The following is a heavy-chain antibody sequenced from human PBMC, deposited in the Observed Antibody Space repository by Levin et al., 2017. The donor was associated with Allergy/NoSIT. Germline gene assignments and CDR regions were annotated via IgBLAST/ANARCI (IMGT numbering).Heavy chain of an antibody. D-gene: IGHD3-16*01. CDR1: GYSFSNYW. V-gene: IGHV5-51*01. J-gene: IGHJ6*02. CDR2: IFPGDSDT. Sequence: GGSLRLSCKGSGYSFSNYWIGWVRQMPGKGLEWMGIIFPGDSDTRYSPSFQGQVTISADKSTNTASLEWASLKASDTATYYCARRPSQGYVRFGMDVWGQGTTVTVSS. CDR3: ARRPSQGYVRFGMDV.